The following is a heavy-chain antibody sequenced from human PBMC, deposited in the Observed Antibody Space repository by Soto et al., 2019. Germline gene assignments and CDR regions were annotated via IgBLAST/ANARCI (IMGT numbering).Heavy chain of an antibody. V-gene: IGHV2-5*02. D-gene: IGHD3-10*01. CDR2: LYWDDDK. J-gene: IGHJ4*02. CDR3: AHSSWSGGNDY. CDR1: VFSLSTSGVG. Sequence: QITLKESGPTLVKPTQTLTLTCTFSVFSLSTSGVGVGWIRQPPGKALEWLALLYWDDDKRYSPSLKSRLTIAQDASKNPVVPTMPNTDPVDTATYSCAHSSWSGGNDYWGPGTLVTVSS.